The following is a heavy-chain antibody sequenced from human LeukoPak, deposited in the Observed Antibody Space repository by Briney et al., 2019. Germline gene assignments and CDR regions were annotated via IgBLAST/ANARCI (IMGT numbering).Heavy chain of an antibody. J-gene: IGHJ3*02. CDR2: ISGSGGST. CDR3: AKVGEGLFDI. V-gene: IGHV3-23*01. Sequence: GGPLRLSCAASGFTFSSYAMSWVRQAPGKGLEWVSAISGSGGSTYYADSVKGRFTISRDNYKNTLYLQMNSLRAEDTAVYYCAKVGEGLFDIWGQGTMVTVSS. CDR1: GFTFSSYA. D-gene: IGHD3-10*01.